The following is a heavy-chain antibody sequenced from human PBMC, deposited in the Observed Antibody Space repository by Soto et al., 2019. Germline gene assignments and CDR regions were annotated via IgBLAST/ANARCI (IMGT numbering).Heavy chain of an antibody. D-gene: IGHD3-10*02. CDR3: ARQENRYYYMDV. CDR1: GGTINSYY. J-gene: IGHJ6*03. V-gene: IGHV4-59*01. Sequence: QVQLQESGPGLVKPSETLSLTSTVSGGTINSYYWSWIRQPPGKGLEWIGYIHYSGTTNYNPSLKSRVDISVDTSKNQSSLKLGSVTAADTSVYYCARQENRYYYMDVWGKGTTDTVSS. CDR2: IHYSGTT.